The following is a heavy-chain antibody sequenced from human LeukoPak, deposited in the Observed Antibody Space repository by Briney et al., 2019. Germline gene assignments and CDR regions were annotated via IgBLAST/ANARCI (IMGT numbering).Heavy chain of an antibody. J-gene: IGHJ4*02. D-gene: IGHD3-22*01. V-gene: IGHV4-59*12. CDR2: IYYSGST. CDR3: ARNYDSSGYYLLFDY. Sequence: SETLSLTCTVSGGSISSYYWSWIRQPPGKGLEWIGYIYYSGSTNYNPSLKSRVTISVDTSKNQFSLKLSSVTAADTAVYYCARNYDSSGYYLLFDYWGQGTLVTVSS. CDR1: GGSISSYY.